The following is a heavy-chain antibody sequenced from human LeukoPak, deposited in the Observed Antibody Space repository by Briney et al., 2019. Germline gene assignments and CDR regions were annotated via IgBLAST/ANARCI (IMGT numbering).Heavy chain of an antibody. Sequence: SETLSLTCALSVYSISRGYYWGWIRQPPGKGLEWIGIIYHSGSTYSTPSLNSRVTISVDTSKNQFSQKLSSVTAADTAVYYCARLPPPRTRDIVVVPAAVVDYWGQGTLVTVSS. V-gene: IGHV4-38-2*01. J-gene: IGHJ4*02. CDR3: ARLPPPRTRDIVVVPAAVVDY. D-gene: IGHD2-2*01. CDR2: IYHSGST. CDR1: VYSISRGYY.